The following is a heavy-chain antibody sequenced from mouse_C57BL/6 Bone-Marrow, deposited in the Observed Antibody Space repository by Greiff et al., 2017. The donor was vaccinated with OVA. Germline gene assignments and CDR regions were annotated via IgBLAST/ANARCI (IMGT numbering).Heavy chain of an antibody. CDR3: ARRGRLDY. CDR1: GYTFTDYY. V-gene: IGHV1-76*01. CDR2: IYPGSGNT. Sequence: QVQLQQSGAELVRPGASVKLSCKASGYTFTDYYINWVKQRPGQGLEWIARIYPGSGNTYYNEKFKGKATLTSEKSSSTAYMQLSSLTSEDSAVYFCARRGRLDYWGQGTTLTVSS. J-gene: IGHJ2*01.